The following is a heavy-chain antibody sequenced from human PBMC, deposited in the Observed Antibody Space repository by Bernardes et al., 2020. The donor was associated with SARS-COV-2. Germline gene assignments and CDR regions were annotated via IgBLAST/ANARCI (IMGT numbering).Heavy chain of an antibody. D-gene: IGHD6-19*01. V-gene: IGHV4-34*01. CDR1: GGSFSASQ. J-gene: IGHJ6*02. CDR3: ARTAVAPLAPLSAQDNAVLSLFSGGTHHRWRSQPDYTGIDV. CDR2: ITSAGKT. Sequence: SETLSLTCAVYGGSFSASQWGWIRQSPGTGLAWLGEITSAGKTVYNPSFKSRVSLAVDSSKNQFSLRLASMTAADTAVYYCARTAVAPLAPLSAQDNAVLSLFSGGTHHRWRSQPDYTGIDVWGQGTTVAVS.